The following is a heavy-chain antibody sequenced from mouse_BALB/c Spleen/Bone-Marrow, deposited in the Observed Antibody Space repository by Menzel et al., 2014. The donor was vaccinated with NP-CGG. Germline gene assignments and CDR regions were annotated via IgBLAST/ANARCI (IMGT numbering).Heavy chain of an antibody. CDR2: INPDSSTI. D-gene: IGHD1-1*01. Sequence: EVMLVESGGGLVQPGGSLKLSCEASGFDFSRYWMSWVRQAPGKGLEWIGEINPDSSTINYTPSLKDKFIISRDNAKNTLYLQMSKVRSEDTALYYCARLGYYGSSDYWGQGTTLTVSS. V-gene: IGHV4-1*02. J-gene: IGHJ2*01. CDR3: ARLGYYGSSDY. CDR1: GFDFSRYW.